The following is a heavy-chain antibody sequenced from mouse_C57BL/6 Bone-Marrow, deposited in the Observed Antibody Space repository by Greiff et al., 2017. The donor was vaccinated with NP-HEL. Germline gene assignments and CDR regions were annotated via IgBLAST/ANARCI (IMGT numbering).Heavy chain of an antibody. CDR2: IYPRSGNT. CDR3: ASPSNWDDAMDY. Sequence: QVQLQQSGAELARPGASVKLSCKASGYTFTSYGISWVKQRTGQGLEWIGEIYPRSGNTYYNEKFKGKATLTADKSSSTAYMELRSLTSEDSAVYFCASPSNWDDAMDYWGQGTSVTVSS. D-gene: IGHD4-1*02. J-gene: IGHJ4*01. V-gene: IGHV1-81*01. CDR1: GYTFTSYG.